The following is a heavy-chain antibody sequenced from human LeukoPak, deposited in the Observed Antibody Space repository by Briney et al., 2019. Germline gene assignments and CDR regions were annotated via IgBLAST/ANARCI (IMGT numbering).Heavy chain of an antibody. V-gene: IGHV1-2*06. CDR3: ARARSPYSNYVPSDY. CDR2: INPNSGGT. Sequence: GASVKVSCKASGYTFTGYYMHWVRQAPGQGLEWMGRINPNSGGTNYAQKFQGRVTMTRDTSISTAYMELSRLRSDDTAVYYCARARSPYSNYVPSDYWGQGTLVTVSS. J-gene: IGHJ4*02. D-gene: IGHD4-11*01. CDR1: GYTFTGYY.